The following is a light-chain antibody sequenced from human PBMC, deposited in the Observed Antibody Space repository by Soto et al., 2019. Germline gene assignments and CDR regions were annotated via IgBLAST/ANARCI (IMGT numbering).Light chain of an antibody. CDR1: SSVVGSYNL. Sequence: QSVLTQPASVSGSPGQSITISCTGTSSVVGSYNLVSWYQQHPGKAPKLMIYEVSKRPSGVSNRFSGSKSGNTASLTIPGLQAEDEADYYCCSYAGSSFYVFGTGTKVTVL. CDR2: EVS. V-gene: IGLV2-23*02. CDR3: CSYAGSSFYV. J-gene: IGLJ1*01.